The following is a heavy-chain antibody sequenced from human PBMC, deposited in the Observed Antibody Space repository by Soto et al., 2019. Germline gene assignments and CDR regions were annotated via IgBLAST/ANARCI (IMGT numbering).Heavy chain of an antibody. Sequence: QLQLKDSGPGLVKPSATLSLTCTVSGVSIRSSSYYWGWIRQPPGKGMEWIGSIYYSGSTYYNPSRKIRVTISRDTSKNSFSLKLSSVTAADTAVYYWARRAPPTEDTQCDYLGQGPMVTVSS. CDR2: IYYSGST. V-gene: IGHV4-39*01. D-gene: IGHD2-21*02. J-gene: IGHJ4*02. CDR1: GVSIRSSSYY. CDR3: ARRAPPTEDTQCDY.